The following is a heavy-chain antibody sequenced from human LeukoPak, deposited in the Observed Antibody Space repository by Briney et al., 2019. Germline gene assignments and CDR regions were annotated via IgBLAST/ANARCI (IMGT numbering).Heavy chain of an antibody. D-gene: IGHD5-18*01. CDR1: GGSFSGYY. CDR2: INHSGST. CDR3: ARGRYSLVVGAFYI. Sequence: PSETLSLTCAVYGGSFSGYYWSWIRHPPGKGLELNGEINHSGSTNYNPTLKRRVPITVDVYKKQFSLKLRSLSVGDTAVYYCARGRYSLVVGAFYIWGQGKMVTVSS. V-gene: IGHV4-34*01. J-gene: IGHJ3*02.